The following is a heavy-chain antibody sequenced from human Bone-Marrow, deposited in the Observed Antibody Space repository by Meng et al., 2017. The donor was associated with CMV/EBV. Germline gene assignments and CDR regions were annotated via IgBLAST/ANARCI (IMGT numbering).Heavy chain of an antibody. V-gene: IGHV3-23*03. Sequence: GGSLRLSCAASGFTFSSYAMSWVRQAPGKGLEWVSVIYSGGSSTYYADSVKGRFTISRDNAKNSLYLQMNSLRAEDTAVYYCARVFIVVVPAAIWAVLNYYYGMDVWGQGTTVTVSS. J-gene: IGHJ6*02. CDR2: IYSGGSST. CDR1: GFTFSSYA. D-gene: IGHD2-2*01. CDR3: ARVFIVVVPAAIWAVLNYYYGMDV.